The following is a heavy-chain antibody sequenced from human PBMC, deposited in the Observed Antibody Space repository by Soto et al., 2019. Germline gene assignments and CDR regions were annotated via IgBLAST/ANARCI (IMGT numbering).Heavy chain of an antibody. Sequence: TETLSLTCTVSGGSISSYYWSWIRQPPGKGLEWIGYIYYSGSTNYNPSLKSRVTISVDTSKNQFSLKLSSVTAADTAVYYCARDRDPPNMTTGTNWYFHLPGRGTLVTLSS. CDR3: ARDRDPPNMTTGTNWYFHL. D-gene: IGHD4-17*01. CDR2: IYYSGST. V-gene: IGHV4-59*01. J-gene: IGHJ2*01. CDR1: GGSISSYY.